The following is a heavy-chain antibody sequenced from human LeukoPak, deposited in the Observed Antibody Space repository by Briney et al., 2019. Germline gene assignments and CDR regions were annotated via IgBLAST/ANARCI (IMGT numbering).Heavy chain of an antibody. CDR1: GFTFSDYW. J-gene: IGHJ5*02. D-gene: IGHD2-2*01. CDR3: ARVRITRANWFDP. V-gene: IGHV3-74*01. Sequence: GGSLRLSCAASGFTFSDYWMPWVRQAPGKGLVWVSRILSDASSTSYADSVKGRFTISRDITKNTLYLQMNSLRAEDTAVYYCARVRITRANWFDPWGQGTLVTVSS. CDR2: ILSDASST.